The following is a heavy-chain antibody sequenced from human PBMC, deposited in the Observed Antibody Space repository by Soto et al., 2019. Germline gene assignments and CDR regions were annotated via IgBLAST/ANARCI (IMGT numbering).Heavy chain of an antibody. CDR1: GYTFTSYA. CDR3: ARGASSVTTLYFDL. CDR2: INPGNGNT. D-gene: IGHD4-17*01. Sequence: ASVKVSCKASGYTFTSYAMHWVRQAPGQSLEWMGWINPGNGNTRYSQKFQGRVTITRDTSASTAYMELSSLRSEDTAVYYCARGASSVTTLYFDLWGRGTLVNVS. J-gene: IGHJ2*01. V-gene: IGHV1-3*01.